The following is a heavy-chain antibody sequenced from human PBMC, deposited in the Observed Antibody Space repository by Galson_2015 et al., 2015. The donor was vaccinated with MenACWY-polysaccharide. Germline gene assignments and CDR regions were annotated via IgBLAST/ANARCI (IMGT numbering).Heavy chain of an antibody. Sequence: SLRLSCAASGFTFSSYWMHWVRQAPGKGLVWVSRINSDGSSTSYADSVKGRFTISRDNAKNMVYLQMNSLRVEDTAVYYCAKMGGGYRAFWYFDLWGRGTLVTVSS. J-gene: IGHJ2*01. CDR1: GFTFSSYW. CDR3: AKMGGGYRAFWYFDL. V-gene: IGHV3-74*01. CDR2: INSDGSST. D-gene: IGHD5-12*01.